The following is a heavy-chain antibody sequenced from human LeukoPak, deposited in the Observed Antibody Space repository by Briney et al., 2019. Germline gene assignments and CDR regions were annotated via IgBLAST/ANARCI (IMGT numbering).Heavy chain of an antibody. CDR1: GFTFSSYG. CDR2: IWYDGSNK. V-gene: IGHV3-33*01. J-gene: IGHJ3*02. D-gene: IGHD2-2*01. Sequence: GGSLRLSCAASGFTFSSYGMHWVRQAPGKGLEWVAVIWYDGSNKYRADSAKGRFTISRDNAKNSLYLQMNSLRAEDTAVYYCARGIVPAAFDIWSQGTMVTVSS. CDR3: ARGIVPAAFDI.